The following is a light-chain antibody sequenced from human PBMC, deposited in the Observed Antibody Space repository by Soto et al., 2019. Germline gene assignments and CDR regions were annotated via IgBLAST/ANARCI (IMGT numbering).Light chain of an antibody. V-gene: IGLV2-14*01. CDR2: EVS. CDR3: SSYTSSSTEV. Sequence: QSALTQPASVSGSPGQSITISCTGTSSDVGGYNYVSWYQQHPGKAPKLMIYEVSNRPLGVSNRFSGSKSGNTASLTISGLQAEDEADYYCSSYTSSSTEVFGTGTKLT. J-gene: IGLJ1*01. CDR1: SSDVGGYNY.